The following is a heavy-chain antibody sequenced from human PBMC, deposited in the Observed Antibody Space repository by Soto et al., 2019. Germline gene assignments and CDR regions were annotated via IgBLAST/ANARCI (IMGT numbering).Heavy chain of an antibody. CDR2: ISGSGVST. CDR1: GCTFSTYA. Sequence: EVQLLESGGGLVQPGGSLRLSCAASGCTFSTYAMSWVRQAPGKGLEWVSTISGSGVSTYYADSVKGRFTISRDNSKNTLFLQMNSLRVEDTAVYYCAKVGSYILHYYYYYMDVWGKGTTVTVSS. V-gene: IGHV3-23*01. D-gene: IGHD1-20*01. J-gene: IGHJ6*03. CDR3: AKVGSYILHYYYYYMDV.